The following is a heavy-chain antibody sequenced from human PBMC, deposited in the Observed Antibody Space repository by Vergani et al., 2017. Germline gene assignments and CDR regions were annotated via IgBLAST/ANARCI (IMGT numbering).Heavy chain of an antibody. Sequence: QVQLVQSGAEVKKPGASVKVSCKASGYTFTGYYMHWVRQAPGQGLEWMGWINPNSGGTNYAQKFQGRVTMTRDTSISTAYMELSRLRSDDTAVYYCAIDSSTIFGVVDYYYYMDVWGKGTTVTVSS. CDR2: INPNSGGT. D-gene: IGHD3-3*01. CDR3: AIDSSTIFGVVDYYYYMDV. CDR1: GYTFTGYY. J-gene: IGHJ6*03. V-gene: IGHV1-2*02.